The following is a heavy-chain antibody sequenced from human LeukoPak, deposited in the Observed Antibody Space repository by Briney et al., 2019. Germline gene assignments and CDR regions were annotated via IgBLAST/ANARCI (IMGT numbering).Heavy chain of an antibody. J-gene: IGHJ4*02. CDR3: ARSLWSGWYYFDY. CDR2: INHSGST. V-gene: IGHV4-34*01. CDR1: GGSFSGYY. Sequence: SETLSLTCAVYGGSFSGYYWSWIRQPPGKGLEWIGEINHSGSTNYNPSLKSRVTISVDTSKNQSSLKLSSVTAADTAVYYCARSLWSGWYYFDYWGQGTLVTVSS. D-gene: IGHD3-3*01.